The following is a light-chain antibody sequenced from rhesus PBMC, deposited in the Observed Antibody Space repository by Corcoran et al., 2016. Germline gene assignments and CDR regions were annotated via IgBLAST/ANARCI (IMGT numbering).Light chain of an antibody. J-gene: IGKJ1*01. V-gene: IGKV1-25*01. CDR3: QQHNSYPWT. Sequence: DIQMTQSPSSLSASVGDTVTITCQASQGISKYLAWYQQKPGKAPKLLIYDASTLKSGVPSRFSGSGYWTEFTLTISSLQPEDFATYYCQQHNSYPWTFGQGTKVEIK. CDR1: QGISKY. CDR2: DAS.